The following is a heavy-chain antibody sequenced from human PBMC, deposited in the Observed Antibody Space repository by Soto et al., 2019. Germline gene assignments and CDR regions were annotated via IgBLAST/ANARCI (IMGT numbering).Heavy chain of an antibody. J-gene: IGHJ4*02. Sequence: AASVKVSCKASGCTFSDYYIHWVRQAPGQGLEWMGWINPNSGGTKYAPKFQGGVTMTRDTSITTAYMELSRLRSGDTAVYYCAREPATAKPEGVDFWGQGTLVTVSS. CDR1: GCTFSDYY. D-gene: IGHD1-1*01. CDR2: INPNSGGT. V-gene: IGHV1-2*02. CDR3: AREPATAKPEGVDF.